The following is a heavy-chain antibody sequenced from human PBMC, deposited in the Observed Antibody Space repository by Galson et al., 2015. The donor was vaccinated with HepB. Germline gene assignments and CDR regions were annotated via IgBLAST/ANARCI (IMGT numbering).Heavy chain of an antibody. CDR1: GFTFSSYS. CDR2: ISSSSSYI. CDR3: ARVGAAAGTFEFDY. V-gene: IGHV3-21*01. J-gene: IGHJ4*02. Sequence: SLRLSCAASGFTFSSYSMNWVRQAPGKGLEWVSSISSSSSYIYYADSVKGRFTISRDNAKNSLYLQMNSLRAEDTAVYYCARVGAAAGTFEFDYWGQGTLDTVSS. D-gene: IGHD6-13*01.